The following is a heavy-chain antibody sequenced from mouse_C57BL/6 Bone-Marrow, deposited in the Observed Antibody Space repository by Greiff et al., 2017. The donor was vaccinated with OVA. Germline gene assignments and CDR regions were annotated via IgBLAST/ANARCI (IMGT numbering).Heavy chain of an antibody. J-gene: IGHJ2*01. D-gene: IGHD1-1*01. CDR1: GFNIKDYY. CDR3: TTDYYGSSL. V-gene: IGHV14-1*01. Sequence: VAMRQAVAELVRPGASVNFSFPSSGFNIKDYYMHWVKQRPEQGLEWIGRIDPEDGDTEYAPKFQGKATMTADTSSNTAYLQLSSLTSEDTAVYYCTTDYYGSSLWGQGTTLTVSS. CDR2: IDPEDGDT.